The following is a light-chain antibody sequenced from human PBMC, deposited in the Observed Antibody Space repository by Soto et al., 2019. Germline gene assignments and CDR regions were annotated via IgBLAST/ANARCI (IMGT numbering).Light chain of an antibody. CDR1: QSVSSSY. Sequence: EIVLTQSPGTLSLSPGERATLSCRASQSVSSSYLAWYQQKPGQAPRLLIYGESSRATGIPDRFSGSGSGTDLTLTISRLEPEDFAVYYCHQYDSSPVTFGQETKVEIK. CDR2: GES. V-gene: IGKV3-20*01. CDR3: HQYDSSPVT. J-gene: IGKJ1*01.